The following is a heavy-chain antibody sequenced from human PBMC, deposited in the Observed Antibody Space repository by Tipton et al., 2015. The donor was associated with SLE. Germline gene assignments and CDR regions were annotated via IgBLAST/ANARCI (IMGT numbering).Heavy chain of an antibody. D-gene: IGHD6-19*01. CDR3: ASLIAVAGTNY. J-gene: IGHJ4*02. CDR2: ISYDGYNK. V-gene: IGHV3-30-3*01. CDR1: GFTFSSYA. Sequence: SLRLSCAASGFTFSSYAMHWVRQAPGKGLEWVALISYDGYNKYYADSVKGRFTISRDNAKNSLYLQMNSLRAEDTAVYYCASLIAVAGTNYWGQGTLVTVSS.